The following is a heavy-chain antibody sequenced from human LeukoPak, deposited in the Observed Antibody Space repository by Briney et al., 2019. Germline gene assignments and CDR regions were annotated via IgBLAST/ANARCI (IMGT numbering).Heavy chain of an antibody. V-gene: IGHV1-46*01. CDR2: INPSGGST. J-gene: IGHJ4*02. CDR3: ARAGGVPWYFDY. D-gene: IGHD2-8*02. Sequence: ASVKVSCKASGYTFTSYYMHWVRQAPGQGLEWMGIINPSGGSTSYAQKFQGRVTMTRDTSTSTVYMELSSLRSEDMAVYYCARAGGVPWYFDYWGQGTLVTVSS. CDR1: GYTFTSYY.